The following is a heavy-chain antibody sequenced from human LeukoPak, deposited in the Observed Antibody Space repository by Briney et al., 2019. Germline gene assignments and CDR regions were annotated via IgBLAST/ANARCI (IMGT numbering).Heavy chain of an antibody. J-gene: IGHJ4*02. CDR1: GGSIRSGNYY. V-gene: IGHV4-39*07. Sequence: SETLSLTCTVSGGSIRSGNYYWTCIRQPPGKGLEWIGSIYYSGSTYYNPSLKSRVTISVDTSKNQFSLKLSSVTAADTAVYYCARDRTIAAAGSYWGQGTLVTVSS. CDR2: IYYSGST. D-gene: IGHD6-13*01. CDR3: ARDRTIAAAGSY.